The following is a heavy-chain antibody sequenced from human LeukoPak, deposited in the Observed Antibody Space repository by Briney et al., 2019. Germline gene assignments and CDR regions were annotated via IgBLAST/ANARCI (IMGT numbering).Heavy chain of an antibody. J-gene: IGHJ4*02. CDR3: ARGYYARPDY. V-gene: IGHV3-48*01. CDR2: ISSSSTI. Sequence: PGGSLRLSCAASGFTFSSYSMNWVRQAPGKGLEWVSYISSSSTIYYADSVKGRFTISRDNAKSSLYLQMNSLRAEDTAVYYCARGYYARPDYWGQGTLVTVSS. D-gene: IGHD2-2*01. CDR1: GFTFSSYS.